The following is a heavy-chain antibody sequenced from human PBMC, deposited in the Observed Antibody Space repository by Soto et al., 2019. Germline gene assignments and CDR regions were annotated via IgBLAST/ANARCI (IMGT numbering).Heavy chain of an antibody. J-gene: IGHJ6*02. Sequence: GGSLRLSCAASGFTFSNAWMNWVRQAPGKGLEWVGRIKSKTDGGTTDYAAPVKGRFTISRDDSKNTLYLQMNSLKTEDTAVYYCTPRGYSGYDYGGYYYGMDVWGQGTTVTVSS. V-gene: IGHV3-15*07. CDR3: TPRGYSGYDYGGYYYGMDV. CDR1: GFTFSNAW. CDR2: IKSKTDGGTT. D-gene: IGHD5-12*01.